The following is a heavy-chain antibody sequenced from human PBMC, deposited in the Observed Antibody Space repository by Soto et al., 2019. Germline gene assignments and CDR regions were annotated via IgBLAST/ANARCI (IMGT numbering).Heavy chain of an antibody. CDR3: ARDLVEYYYDSSGYFHAFDI. D-gene: IGHD3-22*01. J-gene: IGHJ3*02. CDR2: IYYSGST. V-gene: IGHV4-59*01. CDR1: GGSISSYY. Sequence: SEPLSLSCSVAGGSISSYYGSCIRQPPGKGLEWVGYIYYSGSTNYNPSLKSRVTISVDTSKNQFSLKLSSVTAADTAVYYCARDLVEYYYDSSGYFHAFDIWGQGTMVTVSS.